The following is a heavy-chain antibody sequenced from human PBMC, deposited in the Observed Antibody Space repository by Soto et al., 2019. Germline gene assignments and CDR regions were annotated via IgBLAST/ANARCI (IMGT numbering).Heavy chain of an antibody. Sequence: SETLSLTCAVSGYSISSGYYWGWIRQPPGKGLEWIGSIYHSGSTYYNPSLKSRVTISVDTSKNQFSLKLSSVAAADTAVYYCARDQGAYYDILTGYPPDYYYYGMDVWGQGTTVTV. CDR2: IYHSGST. J-gene: IGHJ6*02. CDR1: GYSISSGYY. CDR3: ARDQGAYYDILTGYPPDYYYYGMDV. V-gene: IGHV4-38-2*02. D-gene: IGHD3-9*01.